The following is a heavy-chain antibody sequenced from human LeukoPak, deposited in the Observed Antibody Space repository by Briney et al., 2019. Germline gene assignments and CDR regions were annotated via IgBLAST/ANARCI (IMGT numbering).Heavy chain of an antibody. V-gene: IGHV5-51*01. D-gene: IGHD2-15*01. CDR2: IYPFDSDT. Sequence: GESLKISSKGSGYSFTNYWIGWVRQMPGRGLEWMGIIYPFDSDTRYSPSFQGQVAISADKSISTAYLQWSSLKASDIAMYYCARQLCSGGTCYLDFWGQGTLVTVSS. J-gene: IGHJ4*02. CDR3: ARQLCSGGTCYLDF. CDR1: GYSFTNYW.